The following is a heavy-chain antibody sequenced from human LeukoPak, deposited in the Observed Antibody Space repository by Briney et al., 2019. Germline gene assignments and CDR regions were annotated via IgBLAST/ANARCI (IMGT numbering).Heavy chain of an antibody. J-gene: IGHJ3*02. CDR3: ARRGYSYVKGAFDI. Sequence: SETLSLTCAVYGGSFSGYYWSWIRQPPGKGLEWIGEINHSGSTNYNPSLKSRVTISVDTSKNQFSLKLSSVTAADTAVYYCARRGYSYVKGAFDIWGQGTMVTVSS. CDR2: INHSGST. CDR1: GGSFSGYY. V-gene: IGHV4-34*01. D-gene: IGHD5-18*01.